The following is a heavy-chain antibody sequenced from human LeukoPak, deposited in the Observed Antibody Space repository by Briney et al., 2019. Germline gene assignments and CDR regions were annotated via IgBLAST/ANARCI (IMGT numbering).Heavy chain of an antibody. CDR2: ISGSGGST. D-gene: IGHD3-10*02. CDR1: GFTFSSYA. Sequence: PGGSLRLSCAASGFTFSSYAMSWVRQAPGKGLEWVSGISGSGGSTYYADSVKGRFTISRDNAKNSLYLQMNSLRAEDTAVYYFAELGITMIGGVWGKGTTVTISS. J-gene: IGHJ6*04. V-gene: IGHV3-23*01. CDR3: AELGITMIGGV.